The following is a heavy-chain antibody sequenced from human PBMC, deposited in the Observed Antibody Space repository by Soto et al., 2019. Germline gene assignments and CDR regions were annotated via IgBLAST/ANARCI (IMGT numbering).Heavy chain of an antibody. J-gene: IGHJ4*02. D-gene: IGHD3-3*01. V-gene: IGHV5-51*01. CDR3: ARGGVASRTFDF. CDR2: IYPSDSDT. Sequence: PGESLKISGKGSGYSFTSYWIGWGRQMPGKGLEWMGIIYPSDSDTRYSPSFQGQVTISADKSITSAYLQWSSLKASDTAMYYCARGGVASRTFDFWGQGTVVTVSS. CDR1: GYSFTSYW.